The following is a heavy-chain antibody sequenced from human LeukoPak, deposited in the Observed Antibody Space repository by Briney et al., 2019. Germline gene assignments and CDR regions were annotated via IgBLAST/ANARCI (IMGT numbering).Heavy chain of an antibody. J-gene: IGHJ4*02. V-gene: IGHV3-66*01. CDR1: GFIVSSNY. CDR3: ARDASLYGDSYFDY. D-gene: IGHD4-17*01. Sequence: PGGSLRLSCAASGFIVSSNYMSWVRQAPGKGLEWVSVFYNNGYTFYADSVKGRFTMSRDNSKNTLYLQMNSLRVEDTALYYCARDASLYGDSYFDYWGQGTLVTVSS. CDR2: FYNNGYT.